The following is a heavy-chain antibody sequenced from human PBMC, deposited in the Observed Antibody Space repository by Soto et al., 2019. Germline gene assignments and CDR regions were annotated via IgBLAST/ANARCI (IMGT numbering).Heavy chain of an antibody. V-gene: IGHV3-33*01. CDR2: IWYDGTQK. CDR1: GFNFNSYS. Sequence: QVHLVESGGGVVQPGKSLRLSCEASGFNFNSYSMHWVRQPPGKGLEWLAAIWYDGTQKHYADSVKGRFTISRDNSKNTVYLQVNSLRSEDMAVYYCARAGGTTVSGLWHFDSWGQGTLVTVSS. D-gene: IGHD4-17*01. J-gene: IGHJ4*02. CDR3: ARAGGTTVSGLWHFDS.